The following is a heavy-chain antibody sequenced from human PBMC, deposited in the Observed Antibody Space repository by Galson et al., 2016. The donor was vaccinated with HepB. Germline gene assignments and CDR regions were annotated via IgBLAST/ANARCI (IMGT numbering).Heavy chain of an antibody. J-gene: IGHJ4*02. V-gene: IGHV1-18*01. D-gene: IGHD2-15*01. Sequence: QSGAEVKKPGDSVKVSCTSSGYTFGNYGISSVRQAPAQGLEWMPWIRAYNGNSNTDYAQQFQGRVSMTTDPSTSTAYMKLTSLQSDDTAVYYCARDFCSGGSCSPPLGYWGQGTLVTVSS. CDR3: ARDFCSGGSCSPPLGY. CDR2: IRAYNGNSNT. CDR1: GYTFGNYG.